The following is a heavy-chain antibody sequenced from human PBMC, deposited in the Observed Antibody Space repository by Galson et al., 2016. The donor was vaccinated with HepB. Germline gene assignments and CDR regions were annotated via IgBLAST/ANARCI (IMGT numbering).Heavy chain of an antibody. CDR2: IYYAGNI. CDR1: GGSVSHDDSY. J-gene: IGHJ4*02. Sequence: TLSLTCTVSGGSVSHDDSYWTWIRQSPGKGLEWLGHIYYAGNIYYRPSLQSRLTISLDTSENQFSLRLSSVTDADTAVYFCARGRQRRTRGSWGSYDSWGQGMLVTVSS. CDR3: ARGRQRRTRGSWGSYDS. D-gene: IGHD6-13*01. V-gene: IGHV4-30-4*01.